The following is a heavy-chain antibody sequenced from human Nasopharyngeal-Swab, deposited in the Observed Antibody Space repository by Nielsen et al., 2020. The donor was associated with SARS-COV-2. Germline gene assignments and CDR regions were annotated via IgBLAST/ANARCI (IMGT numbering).Heavy chain of an antibody. CDR1: GYSISSGYY. J-gene: IGHJ5*02. Sequence: SETLSLTCAVSGYSISSGYYWGWIRQPPGKGLEWIGSIYHSGSTYYNPSLKSRVTISVDTSKNQFSLKLSSVTAADTAVYYCARQSVAVPAALANWFDPWGQGTLVTVSS. V-gene: IGHV4-38-2*01. CDR3: ARQSVAVPAALANWFDP. D-gene: IGHD2-2*01. CDR2: IYHSGST.